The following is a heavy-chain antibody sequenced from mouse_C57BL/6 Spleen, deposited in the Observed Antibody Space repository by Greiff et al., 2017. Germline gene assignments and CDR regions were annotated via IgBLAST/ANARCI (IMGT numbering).Heavy chain of an antibody. CDR1: GFTFSSYA. CDR2: ISDGGSYT. D-gene: IGHD2-2*01. V-gene: IGHV5-4*03. CDR3: ARVVTTFDG. Sequence: EVKLVESGGGLVKPGGSLKLSCAASGFTFSSYAMSWVRQTPEKRLEWVATISDGGSYTYYPDNVKGRFTISRDNAKNNLYLQMSHLKSEDTAMYYCARVVTTFDGWGQGTTLTVSS. J-gene: IGHJ2*01.